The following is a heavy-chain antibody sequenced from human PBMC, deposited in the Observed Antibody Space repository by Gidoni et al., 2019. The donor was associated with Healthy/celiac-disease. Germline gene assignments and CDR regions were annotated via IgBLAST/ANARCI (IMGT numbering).Heavy chain of an antibody. Sequence: QVQLVESGGGVVQPGRSLRLPCAASGFNFSSYAMHWVRQAPGKGLEWVAVISNDGSNKYYADSVKGRFTISRDNSKNTLYLQMNSLRAEDTAVYYCARAPTQWAFGYSDYWGQGTLVTVSS. CDR3: ARAPTQWAFGYSDY. D-gene: IGHD5-12*01. CDR1: GFNFSSYA. V-gene: IGHV3-30-3*01. CDR2: ISNDGSNK. J-gene: IGHJ4*02.